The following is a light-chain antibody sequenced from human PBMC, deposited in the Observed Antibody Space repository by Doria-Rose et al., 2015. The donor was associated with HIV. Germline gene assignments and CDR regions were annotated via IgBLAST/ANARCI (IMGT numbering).Light chain of an antibody. CDR1: QRVKSSY. CDR2: DAS. V-gene: IGKV3-20*01. CDR3: HQYGTSWT. J-gene: IGKJ1*01. Sequence: TQSPGTLSLSPGERATLSCRASQRVKSSYLAWYQQKPGQAPRLLIYDASTRATGIPDRFSGGGSGTDFTLTISRLEPEDFALYYCHQYGTSWTFGQGTKVEI.